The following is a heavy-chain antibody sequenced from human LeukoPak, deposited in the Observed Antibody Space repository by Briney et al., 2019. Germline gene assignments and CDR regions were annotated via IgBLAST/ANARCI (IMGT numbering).Heavy chain of an antibody. CDR3: ARSPRYYDILTGLAFDY. Sequence: ASVKVSCKASGYTFTGYYMHWVRQAPGQGLEWMGWINPNSGGTNYAQKFQGRVTMTRDTSISTAYMELSRLRSDDTAVYYCARSPRYYDILTGLAFDYWGQGTLVTVSS. J-gene: IGHJ4*02. D-gene: IGHD3-9*01. V-gene: IGHV1-2*02. CDR1: GYTFTGYY. CDR2: INPNSGGT.